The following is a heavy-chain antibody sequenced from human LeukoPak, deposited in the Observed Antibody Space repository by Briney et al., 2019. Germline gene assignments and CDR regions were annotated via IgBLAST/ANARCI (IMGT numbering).Heavy chain of an antibody. D-gene: IGHD3-22*01. Sequence: GGSLRLSCAASGFSFSSYGKHWVRQAPGKGLEWVAVISYDGSNKYYADSVKGRFTISRDSSKNTLSLQMNSLRAEDTAVYYCAKPLHYYDSSGYYPDAFDIWGQGTMVTVSS. CDR3: AKPLHYYDSSGYYPDAFDI. CDR2: ISYDGSNK. J-gene: IGHJ3*02. CDR1: GFSFSSYG. V-gene: IGHV3-30*18.